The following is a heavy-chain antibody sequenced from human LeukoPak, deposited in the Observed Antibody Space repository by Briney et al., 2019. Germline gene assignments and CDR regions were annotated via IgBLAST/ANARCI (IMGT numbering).Heavy chain of an antibody. V-gene: IGHV3-21*01. Sequence: GGSLRLSCAASGFIFSNSAMNWVRQAPGKGLEWVSSINNDGSYIYYAGSVKGRFTISRDNAKNSLYLRLNSLRVEDTAVYYCARDLTGKGDFWGQGTLVTVSS. CDR2: INNDGSYI. CDR3: ARDLTGKGDF. D-gene: IGHD1-20*01. J-gene: IGHJ4*02. CDR1: GFIFSNSA.